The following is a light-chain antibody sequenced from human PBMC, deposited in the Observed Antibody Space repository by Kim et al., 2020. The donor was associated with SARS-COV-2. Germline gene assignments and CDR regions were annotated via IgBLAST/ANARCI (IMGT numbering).Light chain of an antibody. CDR2: DAS. J-gene: IGKJ5*01. CDR3: QQRSNLPPKLT. Sequence: EIVLTQSPATLSLSPGERASLSCRASQSVSSYLAWYQQKPGQAPRLLIYDASNRATGIPARFSGSGSGTDFTLTISSLEPEDFAVYYCQQRSNLPPKLTFGQGTRLEIK. V-gene: IGKV3-11*01. CDR1: QSVSSY.